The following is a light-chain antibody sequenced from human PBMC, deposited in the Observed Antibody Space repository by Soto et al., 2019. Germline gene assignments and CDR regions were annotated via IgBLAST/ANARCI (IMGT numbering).Light chain of an antibody. CDR1: QSVLSSSNNKNF. CDR2: WAS. V-gene: IGKV4-1*01. CDR3: QQYYRITYT. Sequence: DIVMTQSPDSLAVSLGERATINCKSSQSVLSSSNNKNFLAWYQQKPGQSPKLLIYWASTRESGVPDRFSGSGSGTEFSLTISSLQAEDVAVYLCQQYYRITYTFGQGTKLHMK. J-gene: IGKJ2*01.